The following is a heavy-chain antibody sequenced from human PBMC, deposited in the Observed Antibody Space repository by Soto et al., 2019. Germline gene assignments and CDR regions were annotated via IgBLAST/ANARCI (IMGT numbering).Heavy chain of an antibody. Sequence: QVQLVESGGGLVKPGGSLRLSCAASGFTFSDYYMSWIRQAPGKGLEWVSYISSSSSYTNYADSVKGRFTISRDNAKNSLYLQMHSLRAEDTAVYYCARVKDYYDSSGYSFYFDYWGQGTLVTVSS. J-gene: IGHJ4*02. D-gene: IGHD3-22*01. CDR2: ISSSSSYT. CDR1: GFTFSDYY. V-gene: IGHV3-11*06. CDR3: ARVKDYYDSSGYSFYFDY.